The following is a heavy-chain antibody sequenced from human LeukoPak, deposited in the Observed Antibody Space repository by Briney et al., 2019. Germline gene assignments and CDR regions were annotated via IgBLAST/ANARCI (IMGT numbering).Heavy chain of an antibody. CDR2: LNTDGSRT. V-gene: IGHV3-74*01. CDR3: ARVSPLYAGGEDAFDF. Sequence: HPGGSLRLSCAASGFTFSSYWMHWVRQAPGKGLVWVSRLNTDGSRTSYADSVKGRFTISRDNAKNSLYLQMNGLRAEDTAVYYCARVSPLYAGGEDAFDFWGQGTLVTVSS. J-gene: IGHJ3*01. CDR1: GFTFSSYW. D-gene: IGHD2-8*02.